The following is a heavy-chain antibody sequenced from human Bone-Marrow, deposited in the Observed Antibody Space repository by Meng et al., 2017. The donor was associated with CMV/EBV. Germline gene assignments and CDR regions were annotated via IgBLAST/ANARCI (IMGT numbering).Heavy chain of an antibody. CDR2: IIPIFGTA. D-gene: IGHD3-3*01. CDR3: ARVVDYDFWSGYTRFDP. J-gene: IGHJ5*02. CDR1: RTFSSYA. Sequence: RTFSSYAISWVRQAPGQGLEWMGGIIPIFGTANYAQKFQGRVTITADESTSTAYMELSSLRSEDTAVYYCARVVDYDFWSGYTRFDPWGQGTLVTVSS. V-gene: IGHV1-69*01.